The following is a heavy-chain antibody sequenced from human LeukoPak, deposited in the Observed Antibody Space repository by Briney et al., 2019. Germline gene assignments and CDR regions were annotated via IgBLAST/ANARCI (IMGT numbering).Heavy chain of an antibody. D-gene: IGHD5-12*01. CDR3: ARDGYLKKGGYFDY. CDR1: GFTFSSYW. J-gene: IGHJ4*02. Sequence: GGSLRLSCAASGFTFSSYWMSWVRQGPGKGLGWVANIKQDGSEKYYVDSVKGRFTISRDNAKNSLYLQMNSLRAEDTAVYYCARDGYLKKGGYFDYWGQGTLVTVSS. V-gene: IGHV3-7*01. CDR2: IKQDGSEK.